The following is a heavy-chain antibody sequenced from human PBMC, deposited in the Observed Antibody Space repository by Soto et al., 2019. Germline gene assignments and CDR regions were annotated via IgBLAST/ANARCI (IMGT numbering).Heavy chain of an antibody. V-gene: IGHV3-23*01. CDR2: ISGSGSST. CDR1: GFTFRSHA. D-gene: IGHD6-19*01. J-gene: IGHJ4*02. Sequence: EVQVLESGGGLVQPGGSVRLSCAASGFTFRSHAMSWVRQAPGKGLEWVSSISGSGSSTYYADSVRGRFTISSDNSKDTQYLQMGSVGGEDTAVYYCARGQSEWRSGPCRFESWGQGSLVTVS. CDR3: ARGQSEWRSGPCRFES.